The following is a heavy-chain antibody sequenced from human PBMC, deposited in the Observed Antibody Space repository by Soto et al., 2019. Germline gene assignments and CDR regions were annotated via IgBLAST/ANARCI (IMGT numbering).Heavy chain of an antibody. Sequence: QVRLQESGPGLVKPSETLSLTCTVSGASVSSDSYSWAWIRQPPGKGLEWIGCFYFTEGTKTNTSLPSRVRKSVDQSKNQMSLKLNPVTAAETAVYYCAKDPRCYGMDVWVQGTTVTVSS. CDR1: GASVSSDSYS. J-gene: IGHJ6*02. CDR2: FYFTEGT. CDR3: AKDPRCYGMDV. V-gene: IGHV4-61*01.